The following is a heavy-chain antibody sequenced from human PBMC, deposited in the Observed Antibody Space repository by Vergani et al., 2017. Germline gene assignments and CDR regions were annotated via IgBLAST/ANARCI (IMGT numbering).Heavy chain of an antibody. J-gene: IGHJ3*01. CDR1: GGTFSNHV. CDR3: ARSYCSGSLCYYAFGV. D-gene: IGHD2-15*01. CDR2: ILPLFGTP. Sequence: QVQLVQSGAEVKKPGSSVKVSCKSSGGTFSNHVLAWVRQAPGQGLEWMGGILPLFGTPTYAQRFQGRVTITADESTTTAYMELTSLTSEDTAVYFCARSYCSGSLCYYAFGVWGQGTMITVSS. V-gene: IGHV1-69*01.